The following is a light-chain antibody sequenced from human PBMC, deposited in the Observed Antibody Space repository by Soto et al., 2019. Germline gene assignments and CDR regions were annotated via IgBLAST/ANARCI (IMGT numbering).Light chain of an antibody. J-gene: IGKJ1*01. CDR2: GAS. V-gene: IGKV3-15*01. CDR1: QSVSSN. CDR3: QQYNNWPPA. Sequence: EIVMTQSPATLSVSPGERATLSCRASQSVSSNLAWYQQKPGQAPRLLIYGASTRATGIPARFSGSRSGTEFTLTISSLQSEDFAVYYCQQYNNWPPAFGQGTKVEI.